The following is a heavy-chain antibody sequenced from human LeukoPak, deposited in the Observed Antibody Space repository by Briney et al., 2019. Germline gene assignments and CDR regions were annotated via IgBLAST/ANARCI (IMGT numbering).Heavy chain of an antibody. Sequence: GGSLRLSCAASGFTVSSNYMSWIRQAPGKGLEWVSIIYSGGSTYYADSVKGRFTISRDNSKNTLYLQMNSLRADDMAVYYCARGPWGIVGGDGAFDIWGQGTMVTVSS. CDR3: ARGPWGIVGGDGAFDI. D-gene: IGHD2-21*02. J-gene: IGHJ3*02. V-gene: IGHV3-53*01. CDR2: IYSGGST. CDR1: GFTVSSNY.